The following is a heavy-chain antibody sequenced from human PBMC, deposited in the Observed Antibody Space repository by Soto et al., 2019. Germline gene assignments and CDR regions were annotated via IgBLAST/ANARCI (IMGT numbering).Heavy chain of an antibody. CDR2: IYSGGST. CDR1: GFTVSSNY. J-gene: IGHJ3*02. Sequence: GGSLRLSCAASGFTVSSNYMSWVRQAPGKGLEWVSVIYSGGSTYYADSVKGRFTISRHNSKNTLYLQMNSLRAEDTAVYYCARIDGSFWSGYSAFDIWGQGTMVTVSS. V-gene: IGHV3-53*04. CDR3: ARIDGSFWSGYSAFDI. D-gene: IGHD3-3*01.